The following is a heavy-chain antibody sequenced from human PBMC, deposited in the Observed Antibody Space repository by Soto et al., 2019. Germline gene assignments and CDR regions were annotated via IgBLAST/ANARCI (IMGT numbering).Heavy chain of an antibody. Sequence: QVQLVESGGGVVQPGRSLRPSCATSGFAFSNYGMHWVRQAPGKGLEWVALIWYDGSNKYYADSVKGRFTISRDNSKNTLYLQVNSLRAEDTAVYYCAGSPPGVAGRYYFDYWGQGTLVTVSS. D-gene: IGHD6-6*01. CDR3: AGSPPGVAGRYYFDY. CDR1: GFAFSNYG. J-gene: IGHJ4*02. CDR2: IWYDGSNK. V-gene: IGHV3-33*01.